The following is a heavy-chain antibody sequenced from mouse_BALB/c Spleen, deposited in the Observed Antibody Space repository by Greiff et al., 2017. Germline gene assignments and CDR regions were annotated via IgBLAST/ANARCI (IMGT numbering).Heavy chain of an antibody. CDR3: APYDYGSSYEYFDV. J-gene: IGHJ1*01. CDR1: GYSITSDYA. V-gene: IGHV3-2*02. Sequence: EVMLVESGPGLVKPSQSLSLTCTVTGYSITSDYAWNWIRQFPGNKLEWMGYISYSGSTSYNPSLKSRISITRDTSKNQFFLQLNSVTTEDTATYYGAPYDYGSSYEYFDVWGAGTTVTVSS. CDR2: ISYSGST. D-gene: IGHD1-1*01.